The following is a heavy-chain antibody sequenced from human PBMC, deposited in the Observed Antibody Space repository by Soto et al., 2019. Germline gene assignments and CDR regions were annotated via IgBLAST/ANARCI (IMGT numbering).Heavy chain of an antibody. CDR2: ISSSSSTI. Sequence: EVQLVESGGGLVQPGGSLRLSCAASGFTFSSYSMNWVRQAPGKGLEWVSYISSSSSTIYYADSVKGRFTISRDNAKNLLYLQMNRLEAEDTAVYYCGRAIPPGGAFDIWGQGTMVTVSS. D-gene: IGHD2-2*02. CDR3: GRAIPPGGAFDI. CDR1: GFTFSSYS. J-gene: IGHJ3*02. V-gene: IGHV3-48*01.